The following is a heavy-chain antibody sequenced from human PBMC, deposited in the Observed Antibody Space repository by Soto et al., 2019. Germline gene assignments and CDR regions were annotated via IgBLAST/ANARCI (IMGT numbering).Heavy chain of an antibody. D-gene: IGHD6-25*01. CDR1: GGSFSGYY. V-gene: IGHV4-34*01. CDR3: ARVSPGAAAVYYYYGMDV. Sequence: SETLSLTCAVYGGSFSGYYWSWTRQPPGKGLEWIGEINHSGSTNYNPSLKSRVTISVDTSKNQFSLKLSSVTAADTAVYYCARVSPGAAAVYYYYGMDVRGQGTTVTVSS. J-gene: IGHJ6*02. CDR2: INHSGST.